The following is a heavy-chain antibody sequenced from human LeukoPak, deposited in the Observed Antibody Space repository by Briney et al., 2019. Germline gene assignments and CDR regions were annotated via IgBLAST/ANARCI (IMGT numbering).Heavy chain of an antibody. Sequence: SETLSLTCTVSGGSISSSSYYWGWIRQPPGKGLEWIGEINHSGSTNYNPSLKSRVTISVDTSKNQFSLKLSSVTAADTAVYYCARPVSGSSGCYYNYWGQGTLVTVSS. CDR2: INHSGST. CDR3: ARPVSGSSGCYYNY. V-gene: IGHV4-39*07. J-gene: IGHJ4*02. CDR1: GGSISSSSYY. D-gene: IGHD6-19*01.